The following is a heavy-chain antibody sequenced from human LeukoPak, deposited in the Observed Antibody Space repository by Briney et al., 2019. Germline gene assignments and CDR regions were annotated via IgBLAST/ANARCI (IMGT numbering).Heavy chain of an antibody. CDR2: INHSGST. CDR3: ARGPSSGGGIDY. Sequence: SETLSLTCAVYGGSFSGYYWSWIRQPPGKGLEWIGEINHSGSTNYNPSLKSRVTISLDTSKNQFSLKVSSVTAADTAVYYCARGPSSGGGIDYWGQGTLVTVSS. V-gene: IGHV4-34*01. J-gene: IGHJ4*02. D-gene: IGHD3-16*01. CDR1: GGSFSGYY.